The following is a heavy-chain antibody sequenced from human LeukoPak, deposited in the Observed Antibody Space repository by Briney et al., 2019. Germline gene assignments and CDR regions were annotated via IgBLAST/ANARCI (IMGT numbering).Heavy chain of an antibody. Sequence: SETLSLTCTVSGGSISSGGYYWSWIRQHPGKGLEWIGYIYYSGSTYYNPSLKSRVTISVDTSKNQFSLKLSSVTAADTAVYYCARDARSGYDYFDYWGQGTLVTVSS. D-gene: IGHD3-3*01. CDR1: GGSISSGGYY. CDR3: ARDARSGYDYFDY. V-gene: IGHV4-31*03. J-gene: IGHJ4*02. CDR2: IYYSGST.